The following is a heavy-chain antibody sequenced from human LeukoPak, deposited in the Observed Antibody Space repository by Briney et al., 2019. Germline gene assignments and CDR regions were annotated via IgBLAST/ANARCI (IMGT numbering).Heavy chain of an antibody. Sequence: ASVKVSCKASGYTFTSYGISWVRQAPGQGLAWMGWISAYNGNTNYAQKLQGRVTMTTDTSTSTAYMELGSLRSDDTAVYYCSTQTIIGTYYYYYGMDVWGQGTTVTVSS. J-gene: IGHJ6*02. CDR1: GYTFTSYG. D-gene: IGHD1-20*01. CDR2: ISAYNGNT. V-gene: IGHV1-18*01. CDR3: STQTIIGTYYYYYGMDV.